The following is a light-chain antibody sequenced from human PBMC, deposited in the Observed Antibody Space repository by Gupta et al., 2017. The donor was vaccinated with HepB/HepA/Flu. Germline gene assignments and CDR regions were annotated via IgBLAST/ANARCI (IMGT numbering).Light chain of an antibody. Sequence: DIVMTQTPFSLSVTPGQPASISCTSSQSLLHSSGKTHLYWYVQKPGQAPQPLIYEVSKRVTGVSDRFSGSGSGTDFTLKISRVEAEDVGVYYCMQTIQVPLTFGGGTKVEIK. V-gene: IGKV2D-29*01. CDR2: EVS. CDR1: QSLLHSSGKTH. J-gene: IGKJ4*01. CDR3: MQTIQVPLT.